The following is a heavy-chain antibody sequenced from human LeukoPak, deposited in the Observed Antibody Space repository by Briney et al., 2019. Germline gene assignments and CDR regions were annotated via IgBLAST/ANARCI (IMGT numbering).Heavy chain of an antibody. V-gene: IGHV1-18*01. J-gene: IGHJ4*02. D-gene: IGHD6-6*01. CDR1: GYTFISFG. CDR3: VRDLNSAARSSFDY. Sequence: ASVKVSCKASGYTFISFGFSWVRQAPGQGPEWMGWISGYTGNTNYAQRFQGRVTMTTDTSTSTAYMELRTLRSDDTAVYYCVRDLNSAARSSFDYWSPGTLVTVSS. CDR2: ISGYTGNT.